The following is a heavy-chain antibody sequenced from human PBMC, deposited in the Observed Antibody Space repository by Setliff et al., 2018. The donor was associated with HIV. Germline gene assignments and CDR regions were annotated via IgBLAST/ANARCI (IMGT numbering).Heavy chain of an antibody. CDR2: IWYDGSNK. J-gene: IGHJ5*02. D-gene: IGHD2-15*01. CDR1: GFTFSSYG. Sequence: GGSLRLSCAASGFTFSSYGMHWVRQAPGKGLEWVAVIWYDGSNKYYADSVKGRFTISRDNSRNIVYLQMYSLRIEGTAVYYCAKGIKWLAPWGQGTPVTVSS. V-gene: IGHV3-33*06. CDR3: AKGIKWLAP.